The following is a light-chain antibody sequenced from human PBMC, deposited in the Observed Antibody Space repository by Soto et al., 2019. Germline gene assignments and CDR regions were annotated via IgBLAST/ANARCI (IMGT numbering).Light chain of an antibody. CDR3: QLYYNWPQT. Sequence: EIVMTQSLATLSVSPGERATLSCRASQSVRSNLAWYQQKPGQAPRLLIYGVSTRATGVPARFSGSGSGTEFTLTISSLQSEDFAVYYCQLYYNWPQTFGQGTKVEIK. V-gene: IGKV3-15*01. CDR2: GVS. J-gene: IGKJ1*01. CDR1: QSVRSN.